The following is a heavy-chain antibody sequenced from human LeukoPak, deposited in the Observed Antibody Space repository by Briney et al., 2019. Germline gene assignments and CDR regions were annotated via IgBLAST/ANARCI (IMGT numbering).Heavy chain of an antibody. Sequence: SETLSLTCTVSGGSISSYYWSWIRQPPGKGLEWIGYIYYSGSTNYNPSLKSRVTISVDTSKNQFSLKLSSVTAADTAVYYCARDKGGYYPQPFDYWDQGTLVTVSS. CDR3: ARDKGGYYPQPFDY. V-gene: IGHV4-59*01. D-gene: IGHD3-3*01. CDR1: GGSISSYY. CDR2: IYYSGST. J-gene: IGHJ4*02.